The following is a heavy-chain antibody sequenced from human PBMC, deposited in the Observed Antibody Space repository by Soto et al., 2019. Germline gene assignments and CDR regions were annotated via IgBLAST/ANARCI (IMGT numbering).Heavy chain of an antibody. CDR2: INHSGST. CDR3: ARCGSIVVVPAAIEDWFDP. CDR1: GGSFSGYY. Sequence: QVQLQQWGAGLLKPSETLSLTCAVYGGSFSGYYWSWIRQPPGKGLEWIGEINHSGSTNYNPSLKSRVTISVDTSKNQFSLKLSSVTAADTAVYYCARCGSIVVVPAAIEDWFDPWGQGTLVTVS. D-gene: IGHD2-2*01. J-gene: IGHJ5*02. V-gene: IGHV4-34*01.